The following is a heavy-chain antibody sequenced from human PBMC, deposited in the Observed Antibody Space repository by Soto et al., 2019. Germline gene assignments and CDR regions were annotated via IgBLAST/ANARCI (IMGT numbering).Heavy chain of an antibody. J-gene: IGHJ6*02. Sequence: PSETLSLTCTVSGGSISSSSYYWGWIRQPPGKGLEWIGSIYYSGSTYYNPSLKSRVTISVDTSKNQFSLKLSSVTAADTAVYYCATNYAYYFFYGIDVWGQGTTVPVS. CDR1: GGSISSSSYY. D-gene: IGHD4-4*01. V-gene: IGHV4-39*01. CDR2: IYYSGST. CDR3: ATNYAYYFFYGIDV.